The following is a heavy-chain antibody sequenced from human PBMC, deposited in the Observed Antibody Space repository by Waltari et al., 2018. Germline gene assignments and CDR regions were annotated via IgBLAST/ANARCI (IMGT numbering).Heavy chain of an antibody. CDR1: GFTFSSYG. Sequence: QVQLVESGGGVVQPGRSLRLSCAASGFTFSSYGMHWVRQAPGKGLEWGAVISYDGSNKYYADSVKGRFTISRDNSKNTLYLQMNSLRAEDTAVYYCAKDTNPAFDIWGQGTMVTVSS. CDR2: ISYDGSNK. J-gene: IGHJ3*02. V-gene: IGHV3-30*18. D-gene: IGHD3-3*01. CDR3: AKDTNPAFDI.